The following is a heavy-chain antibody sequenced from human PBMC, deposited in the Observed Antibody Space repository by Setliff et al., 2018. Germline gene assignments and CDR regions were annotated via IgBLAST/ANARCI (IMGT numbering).Heavy chain of an antibody. CDR1: GITFKNAW. CDR3: ATGPRDNRNLLNWLGS. D-gene: IGHD3-9*01. Sequence: PGGSLRLSCAASGITFKNAWMTWVRQAPGKGLEWVGRIKSTTEVASTDRAAAVKGRFTMSRDDSKNTVYLQMSSLKSEDTAVYYCATGPRDNRNLLNWLGSWGQGTLVTVSS. J-gene: IGHJ5*01. CDR2: IKSTTEVAST. V-gene: IGHV3-15*01.